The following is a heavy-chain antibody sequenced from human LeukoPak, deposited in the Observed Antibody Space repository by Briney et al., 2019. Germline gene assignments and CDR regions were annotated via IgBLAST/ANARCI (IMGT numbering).Heavy chain of an antibody. CDR3: ARGQYGGYDSIGDY. CDR2: INSDGSNT. D-gene: IGHD5-12*01. CDR1: GFTFSSYW. V-gene: IGHV3-74*01. Sequence: PGGSLRHSCAASGFTFSSYWMHWVRQAPGKGLVWVARINSDGSNTDYADSVKGRITISRDNAKNTLFLQMNSLRDEDTAVYYCARGQYGGYDSIGDYWGQGTLVTVSS. J-gene: IGHJ4*02.